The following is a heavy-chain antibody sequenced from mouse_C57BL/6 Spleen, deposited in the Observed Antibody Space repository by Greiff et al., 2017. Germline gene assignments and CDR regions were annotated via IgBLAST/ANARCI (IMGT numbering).Heavy chain of an antibody. D-gene: IGHD1-1*01. CDR1: GYTFTTYP. V-gene: IGHV1-47*01. Sequence: VQLQESGAELVKPGASVKMSCKASGYTFTTYPIEWMKQNHGKSLEWIGNFHPYNDDTKYNEKFKGKATLTVEKSSSTVYLELSRLKSGDTTVYYCARGGLLRYFDYWGQGTTLTVSS. CDR2: FHPYNDDT. J-gene: IGHJ2*01. CDR3: ARGGLLRYFDY.